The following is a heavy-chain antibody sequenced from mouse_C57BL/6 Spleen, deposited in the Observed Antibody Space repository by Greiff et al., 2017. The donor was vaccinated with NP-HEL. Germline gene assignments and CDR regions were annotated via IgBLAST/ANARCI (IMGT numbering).Heavy chain of an antibody. D-gene: IGHD2-4*01. Sequence: QVQLKESGPGLVQPSQSLSITCTVSGFSLTSYGVHWVRQSPGKGLEWLGVIWSGGSTDYNAAFISRLSISKDNSKSQVFFKMNSLQADDTAIYYCARMIYDYDGGFAYWGQGTLVTVSA. CDR2: IWSGGST. J-gene: IGHJ3*01. CDR1: GFSLTSYG. V-gene: IGHV2-2*01. CDR3: ARMIYDYDGGFAY.